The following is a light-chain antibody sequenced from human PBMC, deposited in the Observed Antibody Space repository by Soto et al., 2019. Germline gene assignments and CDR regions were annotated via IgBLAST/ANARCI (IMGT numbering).Light chain of an antibody. V-gene: IGLV1-40*01. Sequence: QSVLTQPPSVSGAPGQRVSISCTVSSSNIGAGYDVHWYQHLPGTAPKLLIYANNNRPSGVPDRFSGSKSGTSASLAITGLQAEDEADYYCQSYDSSRSPLYVFGTGTKVTV. J-gene: IGLJ1*01. CDR1: SSNIGAGYD. CDR2: ANN. CDR3: QSYDSSRSPLYV.